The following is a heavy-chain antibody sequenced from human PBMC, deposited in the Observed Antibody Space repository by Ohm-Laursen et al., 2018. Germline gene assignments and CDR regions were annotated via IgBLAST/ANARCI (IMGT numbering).Heavy chain of an antibody. V-gene: IGHV4-59*01. D-gene: IGHD6-19*01. CDR3: ARFSSSGWWLDY. Sequence: TLSLTWTVSGDSISSYYWSWIRQPPGKGLEWIGYIYDSGSTNYNPSLKSRVTISVDTSKNQFSLKLSSVTAADTAVYYCARFSSSGWWLDYWGQGTLVTVSS. CDR1: GDSISSYY. J-gene: IGHJ4*02. CDR2: IYDSGST.